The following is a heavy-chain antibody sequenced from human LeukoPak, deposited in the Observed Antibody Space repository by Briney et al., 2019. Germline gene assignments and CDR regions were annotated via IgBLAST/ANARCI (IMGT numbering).Heavy chain of an antibody. CDR3: ARSGTTVGAFDI. CDR2: IRNDGNNI. Sequence: AFIRNDGNNIRYADSVKGRFTISRENAKNSLYLQMNSLRAGDTAVYYCARSGTTVGAFDIWGHGTMVTVSS. J-gene: IGHJ3*02. V-gene: IGHV3-30*07. D-gene: IGHD1-1*01.